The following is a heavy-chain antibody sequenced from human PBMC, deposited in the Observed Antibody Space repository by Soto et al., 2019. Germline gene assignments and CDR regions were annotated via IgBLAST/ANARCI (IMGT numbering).Heavy chain of an antibody. J-gene: IGHJ4*02. CDR3: ARDPGYSSVDH. Sequence: DVQLVESGGGLVQPGGSLRLSCAASGFTFSGSWMSWVRQAPGKGLEFVANIKEDGSVKNYVDSVKGRFTISRANAKNSVYLQMNSLRDEDTAVYYCARDPGYSSVDHGGQGTLVTVSS. CDR2: IKEDGSVK. V-gene: IGHV3-7*01. D-gene: IGHD6-25*01. CDR1: GFTFSGSW.